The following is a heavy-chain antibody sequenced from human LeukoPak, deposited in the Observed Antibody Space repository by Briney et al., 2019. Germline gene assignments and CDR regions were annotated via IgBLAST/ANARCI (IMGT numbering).Heavy chain of an antibody. Sequence: PGGSLRLSCAASGSTFDDYAMHWVRQAPGKGLEWVSGVTWNSGSIDYADSVKGRFTISRDNAKNSLYLQMNSLRAEDTAVYYCAKVYCSSTSCPYYYYYGMDVWGQGTTVTVSS. V-gene: IGHV3-9*01. D-gene: IGHD2-2*01. CDR3: AKVYCSSTSCPYYYYYGMDV. J-gene: IGHJ6*02. CDR2: VTWNSGSI. CDR1: GSTFDDYA.